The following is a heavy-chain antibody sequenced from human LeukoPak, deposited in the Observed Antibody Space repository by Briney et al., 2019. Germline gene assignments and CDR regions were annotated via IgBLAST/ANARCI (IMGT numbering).Heavy chain of an antibody. CDR3: AGVFNHYDSSGYLDY. Sequence: PSETLSLTCTVSGGSISSYYLSWIRQPPGKGLEWIGYIYYSGSTNYNPSLKSRVTISVDTSKNQFSLKLSSVTAADTAVYYCAGVFNHYDSSGYLDYWGQGTLVTVSS. V-gene: IGHV4-59*01. CDR2: IYYSGST. CDR1: GGSISSYY. D-gene: IGHD3-22*01. J-gene: IGHJ4*02.